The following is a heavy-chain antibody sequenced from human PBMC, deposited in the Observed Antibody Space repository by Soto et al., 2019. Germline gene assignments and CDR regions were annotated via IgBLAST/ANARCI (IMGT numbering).Heavy chain of an antibody. CDR3: AIGVDEGVDV. CDR1: GYPFTSYD. CDR2: MSPNSGAT. J-gene: IGHJ6*02. Sequence: QVQLVQSGTEVTKPGASVKVSCKASGYPFTSYDINWVRQATGQGLEWMGWMSPNSGATGYAQKFQDRVIMNRDTSINTAYMELSNLRSDDTAIYYCAIGVDEGVDVWGQGTTVTVSS. V-gene: IGHV1-8*01.